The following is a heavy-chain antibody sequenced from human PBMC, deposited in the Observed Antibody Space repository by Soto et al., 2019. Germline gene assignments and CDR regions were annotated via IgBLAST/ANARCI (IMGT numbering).Heavy chain of an antibody. D-gene: IGHD6-19*01. V-gene: IGHV3-23*01. CDR3: AKDRAGQSNWFDP. J-gene: IGHJ5*02. CDR2: ISGSGGST. CDR1: GFTFSSYA. Sequence: EVQLLESGGGLVQPGGSLRLSCAASGFTFSSYAMSWVRQAPGKGLEWVSAISGSGGSTYYADSLKGRFTISRDNSKNTLYLLMNSMRAEDTAVYYCAKDRAGQSNWFDPWGQGTLVTVSS.